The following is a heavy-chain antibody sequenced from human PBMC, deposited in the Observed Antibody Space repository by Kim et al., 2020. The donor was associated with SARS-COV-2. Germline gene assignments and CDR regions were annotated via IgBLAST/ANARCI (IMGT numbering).Heavy chain of an antibody. J-gene: IGHJ4*02. Sequence: GGSLRLSCVASGFTFSSYNMNWVRQAPGKGLEWVAPISSSRNTIYYADSLKGRFTVSRDNANNSLYLQMNSLRTEDTAVYFCARAPGSAFVYWGQGALVTVS. V-gene: IGHV3-48*04. CDR2: ISSSRNTI. CDR1: GFTFSSYN. D-gene: IGHD3-10*01. CDR3: ARAPGSAFVY.